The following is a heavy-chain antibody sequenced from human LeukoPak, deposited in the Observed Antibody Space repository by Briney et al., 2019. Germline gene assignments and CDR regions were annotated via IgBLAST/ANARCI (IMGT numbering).Heavy chain of an antibody. V-gene: IGHV3-48*03. CDR3: ARDRMDYEADY. CDR1: GFNVSSNY. Sequence: GGSLRLSCAASGFNVSSNYMTWVRQAPGKGLEWVSYISSSGSTIYYADSVKGRFTISRDNAKNSLYLQMNSLRAEDTAVYYCARDRMDYEADYWGQGTLVTVSS. J-gene: IGHJ4*02. CDR2: ISSSGSTI. D-gene: IGHD4-17*01.